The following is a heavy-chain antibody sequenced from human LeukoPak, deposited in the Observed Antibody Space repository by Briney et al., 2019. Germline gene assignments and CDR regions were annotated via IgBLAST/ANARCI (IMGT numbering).Heavy chain of an antibody. CDR3: AAYYYDSSGYLG. CDR1: GGSISSTGYY. J-gene: IGHJ4*02. D-gene: IGHD3-22*01. CDR2: ISYSGST. Sequence: KASETLSLTCTVSGGSISSTGYYWGSVRQPPGKGLEWIGSISYSGSTYYNPSLKSRVTISVDTSKNQFSLKLTSVTAADTAEYYCAAYYYDSSGYLGCGQGTLVTVSS. V-gene: IGHV4-39*01.